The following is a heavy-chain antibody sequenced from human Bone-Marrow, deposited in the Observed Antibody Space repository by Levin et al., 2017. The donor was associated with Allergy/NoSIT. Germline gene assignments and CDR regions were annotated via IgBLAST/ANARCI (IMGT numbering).Heavy chain of an antibody. V-gene: IGHV3-21*01. CDR2: ISSSSSYI. CDR1: GFTFSSYS. D-gene: IGHD4-17*01. J-gene: IGHJ5*02. Sequence: GESLKISCAASGFTFSSYSMNWVRQAPGKGLEWVSSISSSSSYIYYADSVKGRFTISRDNAKNSLYLQMNSLRAEDTAVYYCARGGLRGNWFDPWGQGTLVTVSS. CDR3: ARGGLRGNWFDP.